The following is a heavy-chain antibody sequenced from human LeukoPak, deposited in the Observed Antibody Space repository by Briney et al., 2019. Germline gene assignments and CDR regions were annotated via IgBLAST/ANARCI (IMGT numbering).Heavy chain of an antibody. Sequence: PGGSLRLSCAASGFTFSSYTMNWVGQAPGKWLEWVSSISSSSTYIYYADSVKGRFTISRDNAKNSLYLQMNSLRAEDTAVYYCARDERGYSYGHFDYWGLGTLVTVSS. CDR1: GFTFSSYT. J-gene: IGHJ4*02. D-gene: IGHD5-18*01. V-gene: IGHV3-21*01. CDR3: ARDERGYSYGHFDY. CDR2: ISSSSTYI.